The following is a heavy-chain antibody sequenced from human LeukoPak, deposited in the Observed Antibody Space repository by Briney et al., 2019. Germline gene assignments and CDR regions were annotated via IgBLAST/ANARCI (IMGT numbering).Heavy chain of an antibody. Sequence: GASVKVSCKASGYTFTSYYMHWVRQAPGQGLEWMGIINPSGGSTSYAQKFQGRVTITADRSTSTAYMELSSLRSEDTAVYYCANSHYYDSSGYNRVDYWGQGTLVTVSS. V-gene: IGHV1-46*01. CDR1: GYTFTSYY. CDR2: INPSGGST. J-gene: IGHJ4*02. CDR3: ANSHYYDSSGYNRVDY. D-gene: IGHD3-22*01.